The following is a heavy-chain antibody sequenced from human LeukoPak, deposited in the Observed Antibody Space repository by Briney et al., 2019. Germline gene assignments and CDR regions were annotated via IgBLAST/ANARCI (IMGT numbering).Heavy chain of an antibody. J-gene: IGHJ4*02. D-gene: IGHD6-19*01. V-gene: IGHV4-59*13. CDR2: IYYSGST. Sequence: PSETLSLTCTVSGGSISTYYWSWIRHPPGKGLEWIGHIYYSGSTNYNPSLKSRVTISVDTSRNQISLKLSSVTAADTAVYYCARTYRVAGTSYYFDYWGQGTLVTVSS. CDR3: ARTYRVAGTSYYFDY. CDR1: GGSISTYY.